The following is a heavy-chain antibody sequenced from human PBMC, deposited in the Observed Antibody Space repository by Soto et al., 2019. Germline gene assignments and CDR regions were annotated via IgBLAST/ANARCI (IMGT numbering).Heavy chain of an antibody. Sequence: ESGGGVVQPGRSLRLSCAASGFTFSSYGMHWVRQAPGKGLEWVAVISYDGSNKYYADSVKGRFTISRDNSKNTLYLQMNSLRAEDTAVYYCAKDHGGMDVWGQGTTVTVSS. CDR1: GFTFSSYG. J-gene: IGHJ6*02. CDR3: AKDHGGMDV. CDR2: ISYDGSNK. V-gene: IGHV3-30*18.